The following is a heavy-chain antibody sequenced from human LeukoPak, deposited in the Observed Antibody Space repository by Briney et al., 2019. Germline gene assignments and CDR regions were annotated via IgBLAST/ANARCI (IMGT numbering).Heavy chain of an antibody. J-gene: IGHJ4*02. CDR2: IYYSGST. D-gene: IGHD5-12*01. V-gene: IGHV4-59*01. CDR1: GGSISSYY. CDR3: ARALGGYSGYDYAY. Sequence: SETLSLTCTVSGGSISSYYWSWIRQPPGKGLECIGYIYYSGSTNYNPSLKSRVTISVDTSKNQFSLKLSSVTAADTAVYYCARALGGYSGYDYAYWGQGTLVTVSS.